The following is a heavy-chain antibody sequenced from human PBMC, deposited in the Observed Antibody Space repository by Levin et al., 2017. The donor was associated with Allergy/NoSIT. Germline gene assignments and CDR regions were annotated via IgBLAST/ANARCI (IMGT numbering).Heavy chain of an antibody. Sequence: GESLKISCAASGFTFSGYWMHWVRQVPGKGLVWVSHINSDGSNTNYADSVKGRFTISRDNAKNTLYLQMNSLRAEDTAVNYCARGACSSTSCLDSWGQGTLLTVSS. J-gene: IGHJ4*02. D-gene: IGHD2-2*01. CDR2: INSDGSNT. CDR3: ARGACSSTSCLDS. CDR1: GFTFSGYW. V-gene: IGHV3-74*01.